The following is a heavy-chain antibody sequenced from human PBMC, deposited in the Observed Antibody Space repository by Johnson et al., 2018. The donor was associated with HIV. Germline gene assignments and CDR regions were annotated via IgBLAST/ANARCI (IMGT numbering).Heavy chain of an antibody. CDR3: ARDRGYLDAFDI. Sequence: QVQLVESGGGLVQPGGSLRLSCAASGFTFSDHYMDWVRQAPGKGLEWVAVISYDGSNKYYADSVKGRFTISRDNSKNTLYLQMNSLRAEDTAVFYCARDRGYLDAFDIWGQGTMVTVSS. J-gene: IGHJ3*02. CDR1: GFTFSDHY. V-gene: IGHV3-30-3*01. CDR2: ISYDGSNK. D-gene: IGHD1-26*01.